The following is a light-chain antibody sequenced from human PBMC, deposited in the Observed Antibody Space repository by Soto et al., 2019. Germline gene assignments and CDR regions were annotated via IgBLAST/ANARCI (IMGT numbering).Light chain of an antibody. Sequence: QSALTQPASVSGSPGQSITISCTGTSRYVGGYNYVSWYQQHPGKAPELMIHDVSNRPSGVSNRFSGSKSGNTASLTISGLQAEDEAEYYCISYTSSSLYVFGTGTRSPS. CDR2: DVS. J-gene: IGLJ1*01. V-gene: IGLV2-14*01. CDR3: ISYTSSSLYV. CDR1: SRYVGGYNY.